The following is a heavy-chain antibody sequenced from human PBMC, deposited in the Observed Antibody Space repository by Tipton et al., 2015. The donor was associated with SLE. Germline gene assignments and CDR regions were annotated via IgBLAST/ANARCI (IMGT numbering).Heavy chain of an antibody. Sequence: SLRLSCAASRFTFSSYSMNWVRQAPGKGLEWVSSITSSSSYIYYADSVKGRFTISRDNSKNTLYLQMNSLRAEDTAVYYCAGHSSSWYGVDYWGQGTLVTVSS. CDR3: AGHSSSWYGVDY. V-gene: IGHV3-21*01. CDR2: ITSSSSYI. CDR1: RFTFSSYS. J-gene: IGHJ4*02. D-gene: IGHD6-13*01.